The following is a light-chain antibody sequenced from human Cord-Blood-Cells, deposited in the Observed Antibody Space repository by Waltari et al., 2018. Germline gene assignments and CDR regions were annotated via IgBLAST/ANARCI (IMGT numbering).Light chain of an antibody. Sequence: QSALTQPASVSGSPGQSITLSCTGTRSGVGSYDVVSWDHQHPGKAPKRMIYEVSKRPSGVSNRFSGTKSGNTASLTISGLQAEDEADYYCCSYAGSSTYVFGTGTKVTVL. V-gene: IGLV2-23*02. J-gene: IGLJ1*01. CDR3: CSYAGSSTYV. CDR1: RSGVGSYDV. CDR2: EVS.